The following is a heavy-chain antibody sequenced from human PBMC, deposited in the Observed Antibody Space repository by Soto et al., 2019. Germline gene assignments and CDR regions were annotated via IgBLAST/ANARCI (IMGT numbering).Heavy chain of an antibody. Sequence: PWGTLSLTGTVSGGSVSRRGYYGGGIRQSPGKGLEWLGSIYYTGTTYYNPSLKTRIIISVDTSKTQFSLKMRLMTAADTAVYYCAGSRGSYRWSDPSGQGTLATVS. CDR3: AGSRGSYRWSDP. CDR2: IYYTGTT. V-gene: IGHV4-39*01. CDR1: GGSVSRRGYY. D-gene: IGHD1-26*01. J-gene: IGHJ5*02.